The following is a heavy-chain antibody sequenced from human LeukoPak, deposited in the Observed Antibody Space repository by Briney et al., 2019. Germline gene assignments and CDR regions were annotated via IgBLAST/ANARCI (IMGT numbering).Heavy chain of an antibody. CDR3: ARISYDSSGYYDY. Sequence: GGSLRLSCAASGFTFSSYYIHWVRQAPGKGLVWVSRIDSDGNITTYADSVKGRFTISRDNAKNTLYLQMNSLRAEDTAVYYRARISYDSSGYYDYWGQGTLVTVSS. V-gene: IGHV3-74*01. D-gene: IGHD3-22*01. CDR2: IDSDGNIT. CDR1: GFTFSSYY. J-gene: IGHJ4*02.